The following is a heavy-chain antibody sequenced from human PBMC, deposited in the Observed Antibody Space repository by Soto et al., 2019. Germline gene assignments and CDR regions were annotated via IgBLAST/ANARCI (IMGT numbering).Heavy chain of an antibody. J-gene: IGHJ4*01. CDR1: GDSISRDGSS. CDR3: AREMSYYFDS. V-gene: IGHV4-30-2*01. CDR2: IYHSGAT. Sequence: QVQLQESGSGLVQPSQTLVLTCTVSGDSISRDGSSWIWLRQPPGKGLEWIGYIYHSGATYYNPSLKSRVTTSVDKSKNQFSLSLASVTAADTAVYYCAREMSYYFDSWGHGTLVTVSS.